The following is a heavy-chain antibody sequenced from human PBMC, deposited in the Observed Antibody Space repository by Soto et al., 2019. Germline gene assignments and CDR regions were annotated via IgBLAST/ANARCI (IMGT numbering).Heavy chain of an antibody. CDR2: ISWNRATI. CDR3: ARDTEGYKGMDV. V-gene: IGHV3-9*01. D-gene: IGHD1-1*01. J-gene: IGHJ6*02. CDR1: GFTFGDYA. Sequence: EVQLVESGGGLVQPGRSLRLSCAASGFTFGDYAMHWVRQVPGRGLEWVSGISWNRATIEYADSVKGRFTISRDNAKNLLFLEMNTLRGEDTAVYYCARDTEGYKGMDVWGQGTTVTVSS.